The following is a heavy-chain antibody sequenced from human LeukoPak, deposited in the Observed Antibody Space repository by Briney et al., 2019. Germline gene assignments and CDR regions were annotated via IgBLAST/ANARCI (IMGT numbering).Heavy chain of an antibody. Sequence: SETLSLTCTVSGGSISSYYWSWIRQPPGKGPEWIGYIYYSGSTNYNPSLKSRVTISVDTSKNQFSLKLSSETAADTAVYYCARQYSSSWIDYWGQGTLVTVSS. V-gene: IGHV4-59*08. J-gene: IGHJ4*02. D-gene: IGHD6-13*01. CDR2: IYYSGST. CDR3: ARQYSSSWIDY. CDR1: GGSISSYY.